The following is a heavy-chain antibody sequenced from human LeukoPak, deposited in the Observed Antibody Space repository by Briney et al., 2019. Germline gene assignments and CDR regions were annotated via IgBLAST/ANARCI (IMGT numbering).Heavy chain of an antibody. D-gene: IGHD3-10*01. Sequence: GASVHVSCQACGYTLTGYYMHGVRQAPGKGLEWMGWINPNSGDTNYAQKSQGRVTMTRDTSISTAHMELSMLRSDDTAVVSGASGRVWFGESDHAFDIWGQGTMVTVSS. V-gene: IGHV1-2*02. J-gene: IGHJ3*02. CDR1: GYTLTGYY. CDR3: ASGRVWFGESDHAFDI. CDR2: INPNSGDT.